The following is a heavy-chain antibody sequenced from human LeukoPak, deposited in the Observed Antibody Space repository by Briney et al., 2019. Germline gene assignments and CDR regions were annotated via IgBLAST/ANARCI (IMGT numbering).Heavy chain of an antibody. CDR1: GDSVSSNSAA. Sequence: SQTLSLTCAISGDSVSSNSAAWNWITQSPSRGLEWLGRTYYRSKWYNDYAVSVKSRITINPDTSKNQFSLQLNSVTPEDTAVYYCAREAEKVRGVPGFDPWGQGTLVTVSS. V-gene: IGHV6-1*01. CDR3: AREAEKVRGVPGFDP. J-gene: IGHJ5*02. CDR2: TYYRSKWYN. D-gene: IGHD3-10*01.